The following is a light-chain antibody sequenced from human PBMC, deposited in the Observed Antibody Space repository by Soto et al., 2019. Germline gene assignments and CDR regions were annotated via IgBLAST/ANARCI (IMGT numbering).Light chain of an antibody. CDR3: KQQGRSWIT. J-gene: IGKJ5*01. CDR2: GAY. V-gene: IGKV3-15*01. CDR1: QSVSSN. Sequence: EIVMTQSPATLSVSPGERATLSCRASQSVSSNLAWYQQKPGQAHRLLIYGAYTRATGIQARFSGSGSGTEFTLTIRSLQSEDFAVYYCKQQGRSWITFGQGTRLEIK.